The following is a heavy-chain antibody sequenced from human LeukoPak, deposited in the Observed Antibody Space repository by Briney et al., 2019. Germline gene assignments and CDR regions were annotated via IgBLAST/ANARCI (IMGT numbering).Heavy chain of an antibody. Sequence: PGGSLRLSCAVSGFTFSSYAMNWVRQAPGKGLEWVSYISSSGSTIYFPDSVKGRFSISRDNTKNSLYLQMNSLRAEDTAVYYCTRDSGSHYGMDVWGQGTTVTVSS. V-gene: IGHV3-48*03. J-gene: IGHJ6*02. D-gene: IGHD3-10*01. CDR2: ISSSGSTI. CDR1: GFTFSSYA. CDR3: TRDSGSHYGMDV.